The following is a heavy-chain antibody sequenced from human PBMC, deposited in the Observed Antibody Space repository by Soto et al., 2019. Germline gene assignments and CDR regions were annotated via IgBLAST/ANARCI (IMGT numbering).Heavy chain of an antibody. CDR1: GFTFISYG. V-gene: IGHV3-33*01. J-gene: IGHJ5*02. Sequence: WGSLRLSCAASGFTFISYGIHFFRQSPFKWREWVAVIWYDGSNKYYADSVKGRFTISRDNSKNTLYLQMNSLRAEDTAVYYCARDKDSSGSPLGPSWFDPWGQGTLVTVSS. CDR3: ARDKDSSGSPLGPSWFDP. CDR2: IWYDGSNK. D-gene: IGHD3-22*01.